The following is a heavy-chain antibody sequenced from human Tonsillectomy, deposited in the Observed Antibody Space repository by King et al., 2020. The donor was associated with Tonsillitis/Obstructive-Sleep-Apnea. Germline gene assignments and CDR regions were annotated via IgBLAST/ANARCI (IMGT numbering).Heavy chain of an antibody. CDR2: IYSGGST. D-gene: IGHD7-27*01. Sequence: EVQLVESGGGLVQPGGSLRLSCAASGFTVSSNYMSWVRQAPGKGLEWVSVIYSGGSTYYADSVKGRFTISRDNSKNTLYLQMNSLRDEDTAVYYCARVLGGPDWYFDLWGRGTLVTVSS. J-gene: IGHJ2*01. CDR1: GFTVSSNY. CDR3: ARVLGGPDWYFDL. V-gene: IGHV3-66*01.